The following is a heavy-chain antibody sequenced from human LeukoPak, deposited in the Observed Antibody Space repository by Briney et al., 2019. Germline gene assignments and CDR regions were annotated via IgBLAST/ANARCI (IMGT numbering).Heavy chain of an antibody. J-gene: IGHJ6*02. V-gene: IGHV1-46*01. CDR3: AREFTYYYVCSVKKRTQYGMDV. D-gene: IGHD3-22*01. CDR1: GYTFTSYY. CDR2: INPSGGST. Sequence: ASVKVSCKSSGYTFTSYYMHWMRQAPGQGLEWMGIINPSGGSTSYAQKSQGRVTMTRDTSTSTVYMELSSLRSEDTAVYYCAREFTYYYVCSVKKRTQYGMDVWGQGTTVTVSS.